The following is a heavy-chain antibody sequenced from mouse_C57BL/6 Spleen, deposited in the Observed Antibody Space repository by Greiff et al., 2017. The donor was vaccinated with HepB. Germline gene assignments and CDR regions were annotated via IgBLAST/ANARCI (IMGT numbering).Heavy chain of an antibody. V-gene: IGHV1-26*01. J-gene: IGHJ4*01. CDR2: INPNNGGT. CDR3: ARGITTVVAPPYYAMDY. CDR1: GYTFTDYY. D-gene: IGHD1-1*01. Sequence: VQLQQSGPELVKPGASVKISCKASGYTFTDYYMNWVKQSHGKSLEWIGDINPNNGGTSYNQKFKGKATLTVDKSSSTAYMELRSLTSEDSAVYYCARGITTVVAPPYYAMDYWGQGTSVTVSS.